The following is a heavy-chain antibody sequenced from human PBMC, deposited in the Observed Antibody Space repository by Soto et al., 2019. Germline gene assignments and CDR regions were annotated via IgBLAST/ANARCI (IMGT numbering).Heavy chain of an antibody. D-gene: IGHD3-9*01. CDR3: AKVRITGYSTYDH. CDR2: ISYDGSNK. CDR1: GFPFSSYG. V-gene: IGHV3-30*18. Sequence: PGGSLRLSCAASGFPFSSYGMHWVRQAPGRGLEWVAVISYDGSNKYYADSVKGRFTISRDNSRNALYLEMDSLRVEDTALYYCAKVRITGYSTYDHWGQGTLVTVSS. J-gene: IGHJ5*02.